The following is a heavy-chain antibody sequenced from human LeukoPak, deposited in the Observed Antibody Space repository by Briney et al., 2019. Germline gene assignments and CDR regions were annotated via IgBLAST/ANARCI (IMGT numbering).Heavy chain of an antibody. D-gene: IGHD6-19*01. CDR3: AREYSSGWYYYFDY. Sequence: SETLSLTCTVSGGSISSYYWSWIRQPPGKGLEWIGYIYYSGSTNYNPSLKSRVTISVDTSKNQFSLKLSSVTAADTAVYYCAREYSSGWYYYFDYWGQGTLVTVSS. V-gene: IGHV4-59*01. CDR2: IYYSGST. J-gene: IGHJ4*02. CDR1: GGSISSYY.